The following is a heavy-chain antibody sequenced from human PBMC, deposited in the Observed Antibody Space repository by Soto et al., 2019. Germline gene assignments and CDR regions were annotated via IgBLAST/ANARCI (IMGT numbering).Heavy chain of an antibody. J-gene: IGHJ4*02. D-gene: IGHD3-22*01. CDR1: GFTFSDYY. V-gene: IGHV3-11*01. CDR3: AKMSSENYYDPVFS. Sequence: QVQLVESGGGLVQTSGSLRIACVASGFTFSDYYMSWVRQAPGKGLEWVSYISSTGKTIYYADSVKGRFTISRDNAKNSVYLQMNNLRAEDTALYFCAKMSSENYYDPVFSWGQGTLVTVSS. CDR2: ISSTGKTI.